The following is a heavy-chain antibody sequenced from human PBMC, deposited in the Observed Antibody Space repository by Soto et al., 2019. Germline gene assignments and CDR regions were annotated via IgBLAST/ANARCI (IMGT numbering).Heavy chain of an antibody. CDR2: IYSGGYT. CDR1: GFTVSNNY. V-gene: IGHV3-53*01. D-gene: IGHD3-16*01. Sequence: EVQLVESGGGLIQPGGSLRLSCAVSGFTVSNNYMSWVRQAPGKGLEGVSVIYSGGYTAYGDSVKGRFTISRDNSKNTQKLQRKGPGAADGAVFSGAPRGGGGGYWGQGTLVTVSS. CDR3: APRGGGGGY. J-gene: IGHJ4*02.